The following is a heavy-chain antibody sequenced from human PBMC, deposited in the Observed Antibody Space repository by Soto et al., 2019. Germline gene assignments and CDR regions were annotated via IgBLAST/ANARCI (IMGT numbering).Heavy chain of an antibody. Sequence: VQLLESGGGLVQPGGSLRLSCATAGFMLSSYTMSWVRQAPGKGLEWVSSISSSGGSTYYADSVKGRFTISRDISKKTLYRKMNGLRHEDTAIYYGAKGVCTQLGGPGTLVTVSS. D-gene: IGHD2-2*01. CDR2: ISSSGGST. V-gene: IGHV3-23*01. CDR3: AKGVCTQL. J-gene: IGHJ4*02. CDR1: GFMLSSYT.